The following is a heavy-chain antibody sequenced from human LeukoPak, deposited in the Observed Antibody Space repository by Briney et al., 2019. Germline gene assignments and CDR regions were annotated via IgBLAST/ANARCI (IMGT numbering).Heavy chain of an antibody. CDR2: ISFDGGNK. CDR1: GFTFSNYA. J-gene: IGHJ4*02. V-gene: IGHV3-30*01. Sequence: GGSLRLSCAASGFTFSNYAMHWVRQAPGKGLEWVAVISFDGGNKYYADSVEGRFTISRDNSKNTLYLQMNSLRPEDTAAFYCARAPAASYYDSFDYWGQGTLVTVSS. CDR3: ARAPAASYYDSFDY. D-gene: IGHD3-22*01.